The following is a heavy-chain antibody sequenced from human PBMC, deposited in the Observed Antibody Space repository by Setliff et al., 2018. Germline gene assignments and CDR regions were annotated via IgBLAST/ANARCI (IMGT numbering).Heavy chain of an antibody. CDR2: IYPGDSDT. CDR1: GYDFFGYW. D-gene: IGHD2-2*02. Sequence: GESLKISCQGLGYDFFGYWIAWVRQVPGKGPEWVGLIYPGDSDTRCSPSFQGQVTIAVDRSRVTAYLQWDSLKASDAATYYCARLAVRNTVYYYFTDVWGKGTSVTVSS. J-gene: IGHJ6*03. V-gene: IGHV5-51*01. CDR3: ARLAVRNTVYYYFTDV.